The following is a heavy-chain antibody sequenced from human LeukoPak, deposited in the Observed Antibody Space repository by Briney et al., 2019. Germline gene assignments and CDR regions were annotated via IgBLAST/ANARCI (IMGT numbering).Heavy chain of an antibody. CDR2: INPNSGGT. CDR3: ARSIEVPERYFDWMVLENYYYMDV. Sequence: GASVKVSCKASGYTLTSYGISWVRQAPGQGLEWMGWINPNSGGTNYAQKFQGRVTMTRDTSISTAYMELSRLRSDDTAVYYCARSIEVPERYFDWMVLENYYYMDVWGKGTTVTVSS. CDR1: GYTLTSYG. J-gene: IGHJ6*03. V-gene: IGHV1-2*02. D-gene: IGHD3-9*01.